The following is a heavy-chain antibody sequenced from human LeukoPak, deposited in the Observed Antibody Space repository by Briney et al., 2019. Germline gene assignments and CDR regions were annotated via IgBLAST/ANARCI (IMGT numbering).Heavy chain of an antibody. CDR2: INHNGNVN. Sequence: GGSLRLSCAASGFTFSSYWMNWARQAPGKGLEWVAGINHNGNVNYYVDSVKGRFTISRDNAKDSLYLQMSNLRAEDTAVYFCARGGGLDVWGQGATVTVSS. D-gene: IGHD3-16*01. CDR1: GFTFSSYW. V-gene: IGHV3-7*03. J-gene: IGHJ6*02. CDR3: ARGGGLDV.